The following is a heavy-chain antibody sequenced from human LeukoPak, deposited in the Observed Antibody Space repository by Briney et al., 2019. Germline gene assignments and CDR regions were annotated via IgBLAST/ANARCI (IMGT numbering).Heavy chain of an antibody. D-gene: IGHD6-13*01. Sequence: TSETLSLTCTVSGYSISSGYYWGWIRQPAGKGLEWIGRIYTSGSTNYNPSLKSRVTISVDTSKNQFSLKLSSVTAADTAVYHCARAPTIAAAGTFWFDPWGQGTLVTVSS. CDR1: GYSISSGYY. J-gene: IGHJ5*02. V-gene: IGHV4-61*02. CDR2: IYTSGST. CDR3: ARAPTIAAAGTFWFDP.